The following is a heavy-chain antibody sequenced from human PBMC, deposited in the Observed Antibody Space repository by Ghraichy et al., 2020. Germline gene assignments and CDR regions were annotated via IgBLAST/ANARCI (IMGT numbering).Heavy chain of an antibody. CDR1: GDSVSSNSAA. V-gene: IGHV6-1*01. CDR2: TYYRSKWYN. CDR3: ASSSLMCGGSCYEEDYYYGMDV. J-gene: IGHJ6*02. D-gene: IGHD2-15*01. Sequence: SQTLSLTCAISGDSVSSNSAAWNWIRQSPSRGLEWLGRTYYRSKWYNDYAVSVKSRITINPDTSKNQFSLQLNSVTPEDTAVYYCASSSLMCGGSCYEEDYYYGMDVWGQGTTVTVSS.